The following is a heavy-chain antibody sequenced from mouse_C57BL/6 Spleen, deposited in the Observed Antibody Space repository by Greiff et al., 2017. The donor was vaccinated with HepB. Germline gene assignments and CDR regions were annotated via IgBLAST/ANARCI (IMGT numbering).Heavy chain of an antibody. CDR3: ARSYGSSYGWYFDV. CDR2: ISSGSSTI. J-gene: IGHJ1*03. D-gene: IGHD1-1*01. Sequence: DVMLVESGGGLVKPGGSLKLSCAASGFTFSDYGMHWVRQAPEKGLEWVAYISSGSSTIYYADTVKGRFTISRDNAKNTLFLQMTSLRSEDTAMYYCARSYGSSYGWYFDVWGTGTTVTVSS. V-gene: IGHV5-17*01. CDR1: GFTFSDYG.